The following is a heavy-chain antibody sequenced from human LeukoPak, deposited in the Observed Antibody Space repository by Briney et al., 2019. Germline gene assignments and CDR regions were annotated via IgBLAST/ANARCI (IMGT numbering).Heavy chain of an antibody. CDR1: GYTFISYY. CDR2: INPGGDYT. V-gene: IGHV1-46*01. CDR3: ARDRPHNWFDP. Sequence: GASVKVSCKASGYTFISYYIHWVRQAPGEGLEWVGLINPGGDYTNYEQKFQGRVTMTTDTSTTTVYMELTSLRSEDTAVYDCARDRPHNWFDPWGQGTLVTVSP. J-gene: IGHJ5*02.